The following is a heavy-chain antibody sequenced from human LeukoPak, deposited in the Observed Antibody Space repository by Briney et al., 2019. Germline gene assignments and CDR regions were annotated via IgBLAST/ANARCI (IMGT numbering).Heavy chain of an antibody. Sequence: GGSLRLSCAASGFTFSSYEMNWVRQAPGKGLEWVSYISSSGSTIYYADPVKGRFTISRDNAKNSLYLQMNSLRAEDTAVYYCARFIAAGAFDYWGQGTLVTVSS. D-gene: IGHD6-13*01. J-gene: IGHJ4*02. CDR2: ISSSGSTI. CDR3: ARFIAAGAFDY. CDR1: GFTFSSYE. V-gene: IGHV3-48*03.